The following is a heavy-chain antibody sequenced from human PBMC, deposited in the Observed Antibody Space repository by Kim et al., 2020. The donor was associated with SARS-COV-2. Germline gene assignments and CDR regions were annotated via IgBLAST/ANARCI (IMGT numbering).Heavy chain of an antibody. Sequence: SVKVSCKASGGTFSSYAISWVRQAPGQGLEWMGGIIPIFGTANYAQKFQGRVTITADESTSTAYMELSSLRSEDTAVYYCARDRTYSKADYYYYGMDVWGQGSTVTVSS. D-gene: IGHD4-4*01. V-gene: IGHV1-69*13. CDR3: ARDRTYSKADYYYYGMDV. CDR1: GGTFSSYA. CDR2: IIPIFGTA. J-gene: IGHJ6*02.